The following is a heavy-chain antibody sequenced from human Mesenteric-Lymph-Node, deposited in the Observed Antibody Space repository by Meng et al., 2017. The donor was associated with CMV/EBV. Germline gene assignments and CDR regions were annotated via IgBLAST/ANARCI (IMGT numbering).Heavy chain of an antibody. D-gene: IGHD1-26*01. V-gene: IGHV1-2*02. CDR3: ARAGELPLYYFDY. Sequence: ASVKVSCKASGYTFTGYYMHWVRQAPGQGLEWMGWINPNSGGTNYEQKFQGRVTMTRATSISTAYMELSRLRSDDTAVYYCARAGELPLYYFDYWGQGTLVTVSS. CDR2: INPNSGGT. J-gene: IGHJ4*02. CDR1: GYTFTGYY.